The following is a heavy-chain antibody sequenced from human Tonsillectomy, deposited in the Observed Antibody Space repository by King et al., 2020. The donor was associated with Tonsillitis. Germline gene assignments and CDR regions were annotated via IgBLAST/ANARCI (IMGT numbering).Heavy chain of an antibody. CDR1: GFSLSTSGVG. CDR2: IYWNDDK. CDR3: AHLRANDWYFDL. Sequence: LTLKESGPTLVKPTQTLTLTCTFSGFSLSTSGVGVGWIRQPPGKALEWLALIYWNDDKRYSPSLKSRLTITKDTSKNQVVLTMTNMDPVDTATYYCAHLRANDWYFDLWGRGTLVTVSS. V-gene: IGHV2-5*01. J-gene: IGHJ2*01.